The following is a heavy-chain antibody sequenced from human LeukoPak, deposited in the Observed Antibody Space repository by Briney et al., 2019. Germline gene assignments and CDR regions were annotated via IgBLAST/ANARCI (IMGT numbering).Heavy chain of an antibody. Sequence: ASVKVSCKASGYSFVGYGITWVRQAPGQGLEWMGWFNPENGNTNYAQKVQGRVTMTADTSTSTSYMELRSLRSDDTAVYYCAREHSSNWDQFDYWGQGTLVTVSS. J-gene: IGHJ4*02. CDR3: AREHSSNWDQFDY. CDR1: GYSFVGYG. CDR2: FNPENGNT. D-gene: IGHD6-13*01. V-gene: IGHV1-18*01.